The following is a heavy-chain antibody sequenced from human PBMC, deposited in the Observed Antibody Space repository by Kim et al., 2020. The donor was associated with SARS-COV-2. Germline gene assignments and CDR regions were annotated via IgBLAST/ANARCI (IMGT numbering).Heavy chain of an antibody. D-gene: IGHD2-2*01. J-gene: IGHJ5*02. V-gene: IGHV3-30*07. CDR3: AREGVVVVPAAPNWFDP. Sequence: VKGRLTISRDNSKHTLYLQMNGLSAEDTAVYYCAREGVVVVPAAPNWFDPWGQGTLVTVSS.